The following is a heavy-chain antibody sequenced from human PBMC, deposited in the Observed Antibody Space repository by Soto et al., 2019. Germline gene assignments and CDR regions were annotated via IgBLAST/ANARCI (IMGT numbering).Heavy chain of an antibody. V-gene: IGHV1-69*13. CDR1: GGTFSSYA. Sequence: SVKVSCKASGGTFSSYAISWVRQAPGQGLEWMGGIIPIFGTANYAQKFQGRVTITADESTSTAYMELSSLRSEDTAVYYCARDRSPLAVAGTDWFDPWGRGTLVTVSS. J-gene: IGHJ5*02. CDR2: IIPIFGTA. CDR3: ARDRSPLAVAGTDWFDP. D-gene: IGHD6-19*01.